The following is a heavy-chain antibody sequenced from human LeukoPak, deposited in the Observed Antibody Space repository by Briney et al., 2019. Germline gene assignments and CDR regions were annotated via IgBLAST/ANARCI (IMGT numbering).Heavy chain of an antibody. J-gene: IGHJ4*02. CDR2: ITKGGNT. CDR1: GFTVSSNY. D-gene: IGHD5-18*01. Sequence: GGSLRLSCAASGFTVSSNYMSWVRQAPGKGLEWVSGITKGGNTYYIDSVKGRFTISRDNSNSMVFLQMDSLTADDTALYFCAGGGYTYGPGLWGQGTLVTVSS. V-gene: IGHV3-53*01. CDR3: AGGGYTYGPGL.